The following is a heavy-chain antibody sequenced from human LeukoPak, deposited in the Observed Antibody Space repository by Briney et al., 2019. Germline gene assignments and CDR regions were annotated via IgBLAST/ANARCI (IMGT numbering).Heavy chain of an antibody. CDR2: IYSGGST. D-gene: IGHD4-17*01. Sequence: PGGSLRLSCAASGFTVSSNYMSWVRQAPGKRLEWVSVIYSGGSTYYADSVKGRFTISRDNSKSTLYLQMNSLRAEDTAVYYCARYKRGYGDYFDYWGQGTLVTVSS. V-gene: IGHV3-53*01. CDR1: GFTVSSNY. J-gene: IGHJ4*02. CDR3: ARYKRGYGDYFDY.